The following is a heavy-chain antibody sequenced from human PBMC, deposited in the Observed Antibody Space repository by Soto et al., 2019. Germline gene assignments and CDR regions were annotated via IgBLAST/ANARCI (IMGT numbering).Heavy chain of an antibody. CDR3: AAGEGSSRNLAPYYLDF. V-gene: IGHV4-59*01. CDR1: GGSMRNYF. D-gene: IGHD6-13*01. Sequence: PSETLSLTCTVSGGSMRNYFWTWIRQPPEEGLEWVGYIHYSGTTSFFPSYNPSLRSRVTISEDTSKNQFSLKLLSVTTADTAVYFCAAGEGSSRNLAPYYLDFWGQGTLVTVSS. CDR2: IHYSGTT. J-gene: IGHJ4*02.